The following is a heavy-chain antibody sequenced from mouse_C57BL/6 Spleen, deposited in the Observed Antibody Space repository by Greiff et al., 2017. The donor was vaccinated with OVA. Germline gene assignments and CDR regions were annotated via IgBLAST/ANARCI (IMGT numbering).Heavy chain of an antibody. D-gene: IGHD2-1*01. CDR1: GYTFTSYW. CDR3: ARGRGYYGNYRYAMDY. J-gene: IGHJ4*01. CDR2: IDPSDSYT. V-gene: IGHV1-69*01. Sequence: QVQLQQPGAELVMPGASVKLSCKASGYTFTSYWMHWVKQRPGQGLEWIGEIDPSDSYTNYNQKFKGKSTLTVDKSSSTAYMQLSSLTSEDSAVYYGARGRGYYGNYRYAMDYWGQGTSVTVSS.